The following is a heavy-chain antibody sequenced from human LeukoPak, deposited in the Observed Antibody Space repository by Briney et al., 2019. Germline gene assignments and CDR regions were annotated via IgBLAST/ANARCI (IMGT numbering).Heavy chain of an antibody. J-gene: IGHJ5*02. V-gene: IGHV1-18*01. Sequence: ASVKVSCKASGYTFTSYGISWVRQAPGQGLEWMGWISAYNGNTNYAQKLQGRVTMTTDTSTSTAYMELRSLRSDDTAVYYCARVRVGYCSGGSCSPNWFDPWGQGTLVTVSS. CDR1: GYTFTSYG. CDR2: ISAYNGNT. CDR3: ARVRVGYCSGGSCSPNWFDP. D-gene: IGHD2-15*01.